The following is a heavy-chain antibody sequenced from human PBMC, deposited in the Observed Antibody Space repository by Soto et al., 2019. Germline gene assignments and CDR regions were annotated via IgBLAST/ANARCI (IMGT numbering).Heavy chain of an antibody. Sequence: QVQLVQSGAEVKKPGSSVKVSCKASGGTFSSNVFTWVRQAPGQGLEWMGRLIPLFGTPIYAQKFQGRLTITADESTSTAYMALSSLTSDVTAIYYCASGTGVTFGVVTREFDYWGRGTLVTVFS. V-gene: IGHV1-69*01. D-gene: IGHD3-16*01. J-gene: IGHJ4*02. CDR2: LIPLFGTP. CDR3: ASGTGVTFGVVTREFDY. CDR1: GGTFSSNV.